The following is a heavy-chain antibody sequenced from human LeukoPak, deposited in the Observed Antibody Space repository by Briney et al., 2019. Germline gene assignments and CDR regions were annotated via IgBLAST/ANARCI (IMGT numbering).Heavy chain of an antibody. CDR3: TTPVVPAAIAPIDY. Sequence: GGSLRLSCAASGFTFSNAWMSWVRQAPGKGLEWVGRIKSKTDGGTTDYAAPVKGRFTISRDDSKNTLYLQMNSLKTEDTAVYYCTTPVVPAAIAPIDYWGQGTLVTVSS. V-gene: IGHV3-15*01. D-gene: IGHD2-2*01. J-gene: IGHJ4*02. CDR2: IKSKTDGGTT. CDR1: GFTFSNAW.